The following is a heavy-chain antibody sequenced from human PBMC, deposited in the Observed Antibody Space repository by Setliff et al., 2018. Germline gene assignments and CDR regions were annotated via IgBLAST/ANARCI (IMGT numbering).Heavy chain of an antibody. Sequence: SETLSLTCTISGDYISDISYYWGWIRKSPGKGLEWIGSIYYTGDTWYKQSLEGRVTISVDTSKNQFSLGLTSVTAADTAVYYCARQAGLLGYYGSNSLYYFDFWGRGTLVTVSS. J-gene: IGHJ4*01. CDR1: GDYISDISYY. D-gene: IGHD3-10*01. CDR3: ARQAGLLGYYGSNSLYYFDF. CDR2: IYYTGDT. V-gene: IGHV4-39*01.